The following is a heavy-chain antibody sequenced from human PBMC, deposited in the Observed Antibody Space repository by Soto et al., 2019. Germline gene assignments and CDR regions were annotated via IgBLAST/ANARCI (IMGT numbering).Heavy chain of an antibody. CDR3: ARDCLSCGYGCSDF. J-gene: IGHJ4*02. CDR2: ANQDGSEK. CDR1: GFHFSSFL. V-gene: IGHV3-7*01. Sequence: GGSLKLSCEAPGFHFSSFLISWSRQDPWKGLEWVANANQDGSEKYYVASVKGRFTISRDNDKNSLFLQMSSLRAEDMVVYFCARDCLSCGYGCSDFWGQGALVTVSS. D-gene: IGHD5-18*01.